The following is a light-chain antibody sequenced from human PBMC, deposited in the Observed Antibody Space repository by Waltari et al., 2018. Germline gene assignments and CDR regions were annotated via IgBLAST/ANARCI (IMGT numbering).Light chain of an antibody. J-gene: IGLJ2*01. V-gene: IGLV2-14*01. Sequence: QSALTQPASVSGSPGQSITISCTGTSCYVGGYKYVPWYQQHPGKAPKLMIYDVSNRPSGVSNRFSGSKSGNTASLTISGLQAEDEADYYCSSYTSSSVVFGGGTKLTVL. CDR3: SSYTSSSVV. CDR1: SCYVGGYKY. CDR2: DVS.